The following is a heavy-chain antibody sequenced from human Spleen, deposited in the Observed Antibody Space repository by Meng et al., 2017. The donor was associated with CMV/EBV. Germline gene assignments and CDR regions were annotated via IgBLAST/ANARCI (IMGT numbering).Heavy chain of an antibody. CDR1: GFDFYTYS. J-gene: IGHJ4*02. Sequence: GESLKISCATSGFDFYTYSMDWVRQAPGRGLEWVASISRSGNYVYYRDSVKGRFTISRDNAKDSLSLQMNGLRAEDTAVYYCTRNSGTYCDSPICYTRLPDYWGQGTLFTVSS. CDR2: ISRSGNYV. V-gene: IGHV3-21*01. CDR3: TRNSGTYCDSPICYTRLPDY. D-gene: IGHD2-2*02.